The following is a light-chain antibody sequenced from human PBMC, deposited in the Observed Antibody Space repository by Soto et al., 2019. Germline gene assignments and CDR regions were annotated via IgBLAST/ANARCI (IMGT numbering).Light chain of an antibody. Sequence: VMTQSPATLSVSPGERATLSCRASQSLRSSLAWYQQKPGQAPRLLIYGASTRATGIPARFSGSGSGTEFTLTISSLQSEDFATYYCQQYNSYSPLTFGGGTKVEIK. CDR1: QSLRSS. J-gene: IGKJ4*01. CDR2: GAS. V-gene: IGKV3-15*01. CDR3: QQYNSYSPLT.